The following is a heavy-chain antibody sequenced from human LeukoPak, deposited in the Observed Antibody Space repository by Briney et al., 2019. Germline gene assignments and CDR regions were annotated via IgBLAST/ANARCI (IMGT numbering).Heavy chain of an antibody. V-gene: IGHV4-34*01. CDR2: INQSGST. CDR1: GGSFGGYY. CDR3: ARGYGSGFAY. Sequence: SETLSLTCVVYGGSFGGYYWSWIRQSPGKGLEWIGEINQSGSTNHNPSIKSRVTISVDTSKNQFSLKVSSVTAADTAVYYCARGYGSGFAYWGQGTLVTVSS. D-gene: IGHD3-10*01. J-gene: IGHJ4*02.